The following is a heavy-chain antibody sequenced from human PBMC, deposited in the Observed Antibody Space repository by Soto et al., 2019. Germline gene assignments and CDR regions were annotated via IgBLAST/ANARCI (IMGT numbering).Heavy chain of an antibody. Sequence: QVQLQQWDAGLLKPSETLSLTCAVYGGSFSDYYWSWIRQPPGKGLEWIGEINHSGSSNYNPSLESRVTMSVETSKNQFSLNLTSVTAADTAVYYCGRRPKAIVVPNFWGQGTLVTVSS. CDR1: GGSFSDYY. CDR3: GRRPKAIVVPNF. D-gene: IGHD2-15*01. J-gene: IGHJ4*02. V-gene: IGHV4-34*01. CDR2: INHSGSS.